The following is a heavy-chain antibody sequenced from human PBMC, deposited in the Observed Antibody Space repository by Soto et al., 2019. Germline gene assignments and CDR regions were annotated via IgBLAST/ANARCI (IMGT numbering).Heavy chain of an antibody. CDR2: ISYDGSNK. Sequence: SLRLSCAASGFTFSSYGMHWVRQAPGKGQEWVAVISYDGSNKYYADSVKGRFTISRDNSKNTLYLQMNSLRAEDTAVYYCAKGTRLNSSGWYKYYYYGTDVWGQGTTVTVSS. J-gene: IGHJ6*02. CDR1: GFTFSSYG. D-gene: IGHD6-19*01. CDR3: AKGTRLNSSGWYKYYYYGTDV. V-gene: IGHV3-30*18.